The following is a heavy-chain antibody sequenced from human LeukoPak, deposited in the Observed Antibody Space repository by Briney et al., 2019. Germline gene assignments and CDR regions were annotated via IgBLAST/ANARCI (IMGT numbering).Heavy chain of an antibody. Sequence: SETLSLTCAVYGGSFSGYYWSWIRQPPGKGLEWIGEINHSGSTNYNPSLKSRVTISVDTSKNQFSLKLSSVTAADTAVYYCASRGDCSSTSCHIPFFDYWAREPWSPSPQ. J-gene: IGHJ4*02. CDR3: ASRGDCSSTSCHIPFFDY. V-gene: IGHV4-34*01. CDR1: GGSFSGYY. D-gene: IGHD2-2*01. CDR2: INHSGST.